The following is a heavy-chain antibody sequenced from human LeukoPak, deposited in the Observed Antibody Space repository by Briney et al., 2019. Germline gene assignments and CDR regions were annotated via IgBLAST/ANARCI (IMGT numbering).Heavy chain of an antibody. CDR1: GFIFRGYG. Sequence: GGSLRLSCVASGFIFRGYGMYWVRQAPGKGLEWVSAISGSGGGTYYADSVKGRFTISRDNSKNTRYLQMNSLRDEDTALYYCAKAGIGVVGYFDYWGQGTLVTVSP. D-gene: IGHD6-19*01. V-gene: IGHV3-23*01. CDR3: AKAGIGVVGYFDY. CDR2: ISGSGGGT. J-gene: IGHJ4*02.